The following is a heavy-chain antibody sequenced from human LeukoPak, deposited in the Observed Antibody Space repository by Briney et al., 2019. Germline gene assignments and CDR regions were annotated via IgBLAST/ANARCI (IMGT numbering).Heavy chain of an antibody. CDR2: ISSSSNYI. Sequence: GGSLRLSCAASGFTFSSYSMNWVRQAPGKGLEWVSSISSSSNYIYYADSMKGRFTISRDNAKNSLYLQMNSLRAEDTAVYYCAKSENDFWSGLYYFDYWGQGTLVTVSS. CDR3: AKSENDFWSGLYYFDY. J-gene: IGHJ4*02. D-gene: IGHD3-3*01. V-gene: IGHV3-21*01. CDR1: GFTFSSYS.